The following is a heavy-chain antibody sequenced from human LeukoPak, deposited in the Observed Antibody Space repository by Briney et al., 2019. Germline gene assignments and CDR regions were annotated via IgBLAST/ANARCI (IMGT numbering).Heavy chain of an antibody. CDR3: ALLLWFGELLDPFFDY. CDR2: INPNSGGT. Sequence: ASVKVSCKASGYTFTGYYMHWVRQAPGQGLEWMGWINPNSGGTNYAQKFQGRVTMTRDTSISTAYMGLSRLRSDDTAVYYCALLLWFGELLDPFFDYWGQGTLVTVSS. CDR1: GYTFTGYY. D-gene: IGHD3-10*01. V-gene: IGHV1-2*02. J-gene: IGHJ4*02.